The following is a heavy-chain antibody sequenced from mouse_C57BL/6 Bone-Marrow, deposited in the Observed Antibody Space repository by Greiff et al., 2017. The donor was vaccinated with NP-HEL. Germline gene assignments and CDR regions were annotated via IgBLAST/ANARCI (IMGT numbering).Heavy chain of an antibody. V-gene: IGHV1-26*01. J-gene: IGHJ2*01. D-gene: IGHD1-1*01. Sequence: VQLQQSGPELVKPGASVKISCKASGYTFTDYYMNWVKQSHGKSLEWIGDINPNNGGTSYIQKFKGKATLTVDKSSSTAYMELRSLTSEDSAVYYCARSGGSSYYFDYWGQGTTLTVSS. CDR2: INPNNGGT. CDR1: GYTFTDYY. CDR3: ARSGGSSYYFDY.